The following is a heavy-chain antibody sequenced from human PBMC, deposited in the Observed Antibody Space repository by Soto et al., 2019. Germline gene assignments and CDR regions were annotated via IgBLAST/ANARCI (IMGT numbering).Heavy chain of an antibody. CDR2: IWYDGSNK. Sequence: QVQLVESGGGVVQPGRSLRLSCAASGFTFSSYGMHWVRQAPGKGLEWVAVIWYDGSNKYYADSVKGRFTISRDNSKNTLYLQMNSLRAEDTAVYYCARDLGSSWYYGIDVWGQGTTVTVSS. D-gene: IGHD6-13*01. V-gene: IGHV3-33*01. J-gene: IGHJ6*02. CDR3: ARDLGSSWYYGIDV. CDR1: GFTFSSYG.